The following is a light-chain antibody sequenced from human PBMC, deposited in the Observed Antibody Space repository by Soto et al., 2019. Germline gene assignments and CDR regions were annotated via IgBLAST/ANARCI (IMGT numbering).Light chain of an antibody. CDR2: AAS. V-gene: IGKV1-8*01. CDR3: QHYNSYSEA. Sequence: AIRMTQSPSSFSASTGDRVTITCRASQGISSYLAWYQQTPGKAPKLLIYAASTLQSGVPSRFSGSGSGTEFTLTISSLQPDDFATYYCQHYNSYSEAFGQGTKVDIK. J-gene: IGKJ1*01. CDR1: QGISSY.